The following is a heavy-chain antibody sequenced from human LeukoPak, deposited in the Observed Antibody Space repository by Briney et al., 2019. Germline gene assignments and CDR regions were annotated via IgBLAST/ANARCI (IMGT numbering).Heavy chain of an antibody. CDR3: ARDKGGYSGYATRFDP. CDR2: IWYDGSNK. J-gene: IGHJ5*02. Sequence: GGSLRLSCAASGFTFSSYGMHWVRQAPGKGLEWVAVIWYDGSNKYYADSVKGRFTISRDNSKNTLYLQMNSLRAEDTAVYYCARDKGGYSGYATRFDPWGQGTLVTVSS. D-gene: IGHD5-12*01. CDR1: GFTFSSYG. V-gene: IGHV3-33*01.